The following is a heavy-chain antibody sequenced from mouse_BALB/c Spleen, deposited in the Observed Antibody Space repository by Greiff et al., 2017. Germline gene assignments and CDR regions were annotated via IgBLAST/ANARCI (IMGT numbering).Heavy chain of an antibody. CDR1: GYTFTDYN. J-gene: IGHJ4*01. CDR3: ARSDGYYEYYYAMDY. V-gene: IGHV1S29*02. D-gene: IGHD2-3*01. Sequence: EVQLQQSGAELVRPGTSVKISCKASGYTFTDYNMHWVKQSHGKSLEWIGYIYPYNGGTGYNQKFKSKATLTVDNSSSTAYMELRSLTSEDSAVYYCARSDGYYEYYYAMDYWGQGTSVTVSS. CDR2: IYPYNGGT.